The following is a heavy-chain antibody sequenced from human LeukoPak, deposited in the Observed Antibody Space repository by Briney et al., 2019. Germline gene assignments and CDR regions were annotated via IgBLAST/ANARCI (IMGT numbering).Heavy chain of an antibody. Sequence: ASVKVSCKASGYTFTGYYMHWVRQAPGQGLEWMGWINPNSGGTNYAQKFQGRVTMTRDTSISTAYMELSRLRSDDTAVYYCARDFSPLWFGESGGFDYWGQGTLVTVSS. CDR1: GYTFTGYY. V-gene: IGHV1-2*02. J-gene: IGHJ4*02. D-gene: IGHD3-10*01. CDR2: INPNSGGT. CDR3: ARDFSPLWFGESGGFDY.